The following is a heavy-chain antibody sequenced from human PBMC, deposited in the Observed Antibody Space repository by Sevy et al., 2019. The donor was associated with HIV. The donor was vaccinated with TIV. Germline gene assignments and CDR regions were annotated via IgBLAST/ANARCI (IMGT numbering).Heavy chain of an antibody. CDR1: GYTFTSYD. V-gene: IGHV1-8*01. J-gene: IGHJ3*02. CDR3: VRGGYYDSSGYAFDI. Sequence: ASLKVSCKASGYTFTSYDINWVRQATGQGLEWMGWMNPNSGNTGYAQKFQGRVTMTRNTSISTAYMELSSLRSEDTAVYYCVRGGYYDSSGYAFDIWGQGTMVTVSS. CDR2: MNPNSGNT. D-gene: IGHD3-22*01.